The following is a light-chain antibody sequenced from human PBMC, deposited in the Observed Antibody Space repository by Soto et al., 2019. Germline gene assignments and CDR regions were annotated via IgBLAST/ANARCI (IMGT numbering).Light chain of an antibody. CDR3: SSYTSSSTLGYV. Sequence: QSVLTQPASVSGSPGQSITISCTGTISDVGGYNYVSWYQQHPGKAPKLMIYEVSNRPSGVSNRFSGSKSGNTASLTISGLQAEDEADYYCSSYTSSSTLGYVFGTGTKVTVL. V-gene: IGLV2-14*01. J-gene: IGLJ1*01. CDR2: EVS. CDR1: ISDVGGYNY.